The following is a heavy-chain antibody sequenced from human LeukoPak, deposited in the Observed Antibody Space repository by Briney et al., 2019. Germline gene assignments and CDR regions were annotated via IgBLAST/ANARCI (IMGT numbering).Heavy chain of an antibody. CDR3: ARRAGGYSHPYDY. D-gene: IGHD4-23*01. V-gene: IGHV3-53*01. Sequence: GGSLRLSCAVSGFTVSGNYMSWIRRAPGKGLEWVSLIYSDDTTLYADPVKGRFTISRDISKNTLYLQMSSLRAEDTAVYYCARRAGGYSHPYDYWGQGVLVTVSS. CDR2: IYSDDTT. CDR1: GFTVSGNY. J-gene: IGHJ4*02.